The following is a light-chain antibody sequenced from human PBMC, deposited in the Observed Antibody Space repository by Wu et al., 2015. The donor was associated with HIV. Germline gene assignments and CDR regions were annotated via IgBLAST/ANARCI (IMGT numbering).Light chain of an antibody. CDR2: GAS. Sequence: EIVMTQSPATLSVSPGERATLSCRASQSVSSNLAWYQQKPGQAPKLLIYGASIRATGIPARFSGSGSGTEFTLTISILQSEDFAVYYCQQYNNWLRTFGPGTKVDIK. CDR3: QQYNNWLRT. V-gene: IGKV3D-15*03. CDR1: QSVSSN. J-gene: IGKJ3*01.